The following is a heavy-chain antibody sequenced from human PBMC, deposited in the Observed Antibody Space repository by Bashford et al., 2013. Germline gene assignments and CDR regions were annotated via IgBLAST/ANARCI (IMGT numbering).Heavy chain of an antibody. J-gene: IGHJ4*02. CDR1: GYTFTGYY. CDR2: INPNSGGT. V-gene: IGHV1-2*02. CDR3: ARVPYYYDSSGYFYFDY. D-gene: IGHD3-22*01. Sequence: ASVKVSCKASGYTFTGYYMHWVRQAPGQGLEWMGWINPNSGGTNYAQKFQGRVTMTRDTSISTAYMELSRLRSDDTAVYYCARVPYYYDSSGYFYFDYWGQGTLVTVSS.